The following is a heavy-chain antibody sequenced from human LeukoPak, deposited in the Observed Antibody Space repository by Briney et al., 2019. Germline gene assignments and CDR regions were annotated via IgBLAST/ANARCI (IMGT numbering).Heavy chain of an antibody. CDR3: AANSGSYSYYFDY. CDR1: GGTFSSYA. J-gene: IGHJ4*02. V-gene: IGHV1-69*04. CDR2: IIPILGIA. D-gene: IGHD1-26*01. Sequence: GASVKVSCKASGGTFSSYAISWVRQAPGQGLEWMGRIIPILGIANYAQKFQGRVTITADKSTSTAYMELSSLRSEDTAVYYCAANSGSYSYYFDYWGQGTLVTVSS.